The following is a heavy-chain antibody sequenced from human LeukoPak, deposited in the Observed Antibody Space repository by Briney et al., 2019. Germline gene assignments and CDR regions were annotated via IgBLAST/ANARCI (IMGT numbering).Heavy chain of an antibody. J-gene: IGHJ6*03. CDR1: GYTFTSYG. CDR3: ARKIVVRGEGFHYMDV. V-gene: IGHV1-18*01. CDR2: ISAYNGNT. Sequence: ASVKVSCKASGYTFTSYGISWVRQAPGQGLEWMGWISAYNGNTNYAQKLQGRVTMTTDTSTSTAYMELRSLRSDDTAVYYCARKIVVRGEGFHYMDVWGKGTTVTISS. D-gene: IGHD3-10*01.